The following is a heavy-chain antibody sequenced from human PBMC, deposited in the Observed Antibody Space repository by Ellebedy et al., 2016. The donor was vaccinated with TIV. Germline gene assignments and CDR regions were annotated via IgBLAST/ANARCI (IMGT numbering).Heavy chain of an antibody. D-gene: IGHD3-10*01. CDR2: SKNRVYSYAT. CDR3: IWGGPEVRDYYFGY. V-gene: IGHV3-72*01. CDR1: GLIFSDHD. J-gene: IGHJ4*02. Sequence: GESLKISCAASGLIFSDHDVEWVRQAPGKGLEWIGRSKNRVYSYATEYAASVKGRFSISRDEAKKSLNLQMNSLKTEDTAIYHCIWGGPEVRDYYFGYWGQGTLVTVSS.